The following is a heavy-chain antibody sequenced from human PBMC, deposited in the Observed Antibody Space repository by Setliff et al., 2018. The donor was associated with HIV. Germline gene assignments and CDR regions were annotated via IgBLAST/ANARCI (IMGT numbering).Heavy chain of an antibody. J-gene: IGHJ4*02. CDR1: GGSFSGFY. Sequence: SETLSLTCGISGGSFSGFYWAWIRQPPGKGLEWIGEINYSGKTNKNPSLKSRVTMSVDTSKKQFSLKLTSVTAADTAVYYCAGHFYYSGSGIWAGLDSWGQGTLVTVSS. V-gene: IGHV4-34*01. CDR3: AGHFYYSGSGIWAGLDS. D-gene: IGHD3-10*01. CDR2: INYSGKT.